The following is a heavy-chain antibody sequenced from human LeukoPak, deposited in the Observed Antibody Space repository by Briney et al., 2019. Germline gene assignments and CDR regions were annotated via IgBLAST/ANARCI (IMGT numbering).Heavy chain of an antibody. D-gene: IGHD5-18*01. J-gene: IGHJ4*02. CDR1: GFTFSDYY. CDR3: ARGRGYSYGYYFDY. CDR2: IKQDGSEK. Sequence: GGSLRLSCAASGFTFSDYYMSWIRQAPGKGLEWVANIKQDGSEKYYVDSVKGRFTISRDNAKNSLYLQMNSLRAEDTAVYYCARGRGYSYGYYFDYWGQGTLVTVSS. V-gene: IGHV3-7*01.